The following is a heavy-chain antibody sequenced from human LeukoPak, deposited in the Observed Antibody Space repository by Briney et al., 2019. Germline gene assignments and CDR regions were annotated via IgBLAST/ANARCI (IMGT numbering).Heavy chain of an antibody. CDR2: ISSSSSYI. V-gene: IGHV3-21*01. J-gene: IGHJ5*02. CDR1: GFTFSNYA. Sequence: TGGSLRLSCAGSGFTFSNYAMNWVRQAPGKGLEWVSSISSSSSYIYYADSVKGRFTISRDNAKNSLYLQMNSLRAEDTAVYYCARGSQYYDSSQDWFDPWGQGTLVTVSS. D-gene: IGHD3-22*01. CDR3: ARGSQYYDSSQDWFDP.